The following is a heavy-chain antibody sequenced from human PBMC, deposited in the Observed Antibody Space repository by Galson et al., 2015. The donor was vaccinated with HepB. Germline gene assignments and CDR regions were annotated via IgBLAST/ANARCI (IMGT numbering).Heavy chain of an antibody. CDR3: ARDPPRRAYGSEVGYYYYMDV. CDR1: GGTFSSYA. V-gene: IGHV1-69*01. J-gene: IGHJ6*03. D-gene: IGHD3-10*01. CDR2: IIPIFGTA. Sequence: SCKASGGTFSSYAISWVRQAPGQGLEWMGGIIPIFGTANYAQKFQGRVTITADESTSTAYMELSSLRSEDTAVYYCARDPPRRAYGSEVGYYYYMDVWGKGTTVTVSS.